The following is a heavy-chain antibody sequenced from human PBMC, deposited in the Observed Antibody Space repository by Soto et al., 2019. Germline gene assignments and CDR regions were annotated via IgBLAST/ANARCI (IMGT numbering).Heavy chain of an antibody. Sequence: GVSVKVSCMPSGETLTEYHVQWVRRAPGQGREVMGGSNANNGGAGSAQQFQGRVTVTRDTSISTVYMELSNLRSDDTAVYDCAIEGGSDSPAPKNNCFDTWGQGTRVTVSS. V-gene: IGHV1-2*02. CDR1: GETLTEYH. J-gene: IGHJ5*02. D-gene: IGHD6-25*01. CDR2: SNANNGGA. CDR3: AIEGGSDSPAPKNNCFDT.